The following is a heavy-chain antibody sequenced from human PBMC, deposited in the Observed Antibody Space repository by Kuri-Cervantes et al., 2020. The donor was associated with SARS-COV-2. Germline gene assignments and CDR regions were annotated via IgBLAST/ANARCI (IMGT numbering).Heavy chain of an antibody. Sequence: SETLSLTCTVPGGSISSGSYYWSWIRQPAGKGLEWIGHIYTSGSTNYNPSLKSRVTISVDTSKNQFSLKLSSVTAADTAVYYCARVTTIFRDAFDIWGQGTMVTVSS. CDR3: ARVTTIFRDAFDI. D-gene: IGHD3-3*01. CDR1: GGSISSGSYY. V-gene: IGHV4-61*09. CDR2: IYTSGST. J-gene: IGHJ3*02.